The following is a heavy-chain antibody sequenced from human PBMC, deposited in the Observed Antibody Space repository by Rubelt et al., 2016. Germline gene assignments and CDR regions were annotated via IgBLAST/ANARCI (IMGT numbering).Heavy chain of an antibody. CDR2: IYTTGST. D-gene: IGHD2-15*01. J-gene: IGHJ3*02. Sequence: EVQLLESGGGMVQPGGSLRLSCAASGFNFWTHAMSWVRQAPGRGLEWVSVIYTTGSTYYGDSVKGRLTISRDGSKNTLYLQMNSLRGEDTAVYYCAREHRYCSGGSCVAFDIWGHGTGVTVSS. V-gene: IGHV3-66*01. CDR3: AREHRYCSGGSCVAFDI. CDR1: GFNFWTHA.